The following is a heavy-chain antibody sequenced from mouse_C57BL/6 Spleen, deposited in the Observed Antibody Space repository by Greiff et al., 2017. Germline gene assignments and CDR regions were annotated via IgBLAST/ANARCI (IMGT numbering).Heavy chain of an antibody. V-gene: IGHV1-52*01. D-gene: IGHD2-4*01. Sequence: VKLQQPGAELVRPGSSVKLSCKASGYTFTSYWMHWVKQRPIQGLEWIGNIDPSDSETHYNQKFKDKATLTVDKSSSTAYMQLSSLTSEDSAVYYCAGTVYYDYLYFDYWGQGTTLTVSS. J-gene: IGHJ2*01. CDR3: AGTVYYDYLYFDY. CDR1: GYTFTSYW. CDR2: IDPSDSET.